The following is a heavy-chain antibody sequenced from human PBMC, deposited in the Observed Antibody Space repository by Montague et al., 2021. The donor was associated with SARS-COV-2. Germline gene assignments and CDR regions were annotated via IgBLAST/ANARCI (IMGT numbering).Heavy chain of an antibody. Sequence: SETLSLTCTVSNGSINSYYWSWVRQPPGKRLEWIGYIYYRGSTNYNPSPESRVTMSIDTSKNQFSLKLRSVTAADTAVYFCAREGLHSWFDPWGQGTLVIVSS. J-gene: IGHJ5*02. CDR1: NGSINSYY. CDR2: IYYRGST. CDR3: AREGLHSWFDP. V-gene: IGHV4-59*01.